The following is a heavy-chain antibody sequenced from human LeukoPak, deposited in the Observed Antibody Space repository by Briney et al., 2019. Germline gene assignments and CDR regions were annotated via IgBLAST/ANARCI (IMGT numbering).Heavy chain of an antibody. Sequence: GGSLRLSCAASGFTFSAYWMSWVRQAPGNGLEWVASIKQDGTEDYYVDSVKGRFTISRDNAKNSLFLQMNSLTAADTAVYYCANSRTSHGYWGQGTLVTVSS. CDR1: GFTFSAYW. D-gene: IGHD1-26*01. CDR3: ANSRTSHGY. CDR2: IKQDGTED. J-gene: IGHJ4*02. V-gene: IGHV3-7*01.